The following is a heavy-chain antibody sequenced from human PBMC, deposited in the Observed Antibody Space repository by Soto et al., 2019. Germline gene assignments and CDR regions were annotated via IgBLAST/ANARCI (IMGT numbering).Heavy chain of an antibody. V-gene: IGHV4-30-2*06. CDR3: ARGTHYDLLTGLDY. Sequence: QLQLQESGSGLVKPSQTLSLTCAVSGGSISSADHSWSWIRQSPGKGLEWIGYIYHSGSTYYNPSLRSRVTISVDRSKNQFSLRLNSVTAADTAVYYCARGTHYDLLTGLDYWGQGTLVTVSS. CDR1: GGSISSADHS. J-gene: IGHJ4*02. D-gene: IGHD3-9*01. CDR2: IYHSGST.